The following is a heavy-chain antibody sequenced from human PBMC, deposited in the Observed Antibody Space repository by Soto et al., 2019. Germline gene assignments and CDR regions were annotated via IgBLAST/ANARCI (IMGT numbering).Heavy chain of an antibody. CDR3: ARHQPTYGSGSYYNTPVGY. D-gene: IGHD3-10*01. Sequence: SETLSLTCTVSGGSISSYYWGWIRQPPGKGLEWIGSIYYSGSTYYNPSLKSRVTISVDTSKNQFSLKLSSVTAADTAVYYCARHQPTYGSGSYYNTPVGYWGQGTLVTVSS. J-gene: IGHJ4*02. CDR1: GGSISSYY. CDR2: IYYSGST. V-gene: IGHV4-39*01.